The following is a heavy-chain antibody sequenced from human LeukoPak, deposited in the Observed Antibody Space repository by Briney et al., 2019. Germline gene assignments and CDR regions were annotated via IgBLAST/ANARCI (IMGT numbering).Heavy chain of an antibody. CDR2: IFYSGST. Sequence: GSLRLSCAASGFTFSSYAMSWVRQAPGKGLEWIGSIFYSGSTYYNPSLKSRVTISEDTSKNQFSLKLSSVTAADTAVYYCARSATVTTGYFDYWGQGTLVTVSS. CDR3: ARSATVTTGYFDY. CDR1: GFTFSSYA. D-gene: IGHD4-17*01. J-gene: IGHJ4*02. V-gene: IGHV4-38-2*01.